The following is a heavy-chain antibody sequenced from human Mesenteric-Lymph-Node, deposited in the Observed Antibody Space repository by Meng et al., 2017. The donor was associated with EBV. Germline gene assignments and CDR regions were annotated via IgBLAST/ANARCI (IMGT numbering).Heavy chain of an antibody. D-gene: IGHD3-10*01. CDR2: ISYDGRNK. CDR1: GSTFSSYA. J-gene: IGHJ4*02. Sequence: VQRLASGGGLVQPGGTLRLSCSASGSTFSSYAMSWVRQAPGKGLEWVAVISYDGRNKYYADSVKGRFTISRDNSKNTVYLQMNSLRAEDTAVYYCAKVIMQWSVWGVEGLDYWGQGTLVTVSS. CDR3: AKVIMQWSVWGVEGLDY. V-gene: IGHV3-30*04.